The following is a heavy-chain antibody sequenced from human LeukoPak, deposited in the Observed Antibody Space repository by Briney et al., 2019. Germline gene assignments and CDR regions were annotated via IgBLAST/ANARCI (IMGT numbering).Heavy chain of an antibody. V-gene: IGHV3-30*04. CDR3: ARGGNEDYDFWSGYYEAFDY. CDR1: GSTFSSYA. Sequence: PGRSLRLSCAASGSTFSSYAMHWVRQAPGKGLEWVAVMSYDGSNKYYADSVKGRFTISRDNSKNTLYLQMNSLRAEDTAVYYCARGGNEDYDFWSGYYEAFDYWGQGTLVTVSS. D-gene: IGHD3-3*01. J-gene: IGHJ4*02. CDR2: MSYDGSNK.